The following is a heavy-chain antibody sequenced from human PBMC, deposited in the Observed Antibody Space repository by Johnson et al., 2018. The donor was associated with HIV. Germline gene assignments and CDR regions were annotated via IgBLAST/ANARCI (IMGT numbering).Heavy chain of an antibody. CDR2: IKRKTDGGTT. Sequence: VQLVESGGGVVQPGTSLRLSCAASGFTFRSYGMHWVRQAPGKGLEWVGRIKRKTDGGTTDYAAPVKGRFTISRDDSKNTLYLQMNSLKTEDTAVYYCTTAIVGALINAFDIWGQGTMVTVSS. J-gene: IGHJ3*02. CDR1: GFTFRSYG. V-gene: IGHV3-15*01. D-gene: IGHD1-26*01. CDR3: TTAIVGALINAFDI.